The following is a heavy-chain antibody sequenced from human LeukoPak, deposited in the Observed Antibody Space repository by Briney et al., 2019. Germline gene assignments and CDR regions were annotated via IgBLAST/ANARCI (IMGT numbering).Heavy chain of an antibody. Sequence: GSLRLSCAASGFTFSDYYMSWIRQAPGKGLEWVSYISSSGSTIYYADSVKGRFTISRDNAKNSLYLQMNSLRAEDTAVYYCARVPKYSSSWLLDYWGQGTLVTVSS. D-gene: IGHD6-13*01. CDR3: ARVPKYSSSWLLDY. CDR2: ISSSGSTI. V-gene: IGHV3-11*01. CDR1: GFTFSDYY. J-gene: IGHJ4*02.